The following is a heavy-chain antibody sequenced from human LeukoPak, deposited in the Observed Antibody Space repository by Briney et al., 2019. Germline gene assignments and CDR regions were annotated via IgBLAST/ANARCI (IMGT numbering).Heavy chain of an antibody. CDR3: ASPTPTTVITIPGDYYYGMDV. CDR1: GFTVSSNY. CDR2: IYSGGST. Sequence: GGSLRLSCAASGFTVSSNYMSWVRQAPGKGLEWVSVIYSGGSTYYADSVKGRFTISRDNSKNTLYLQMNSLRAEDTAVYYCASPTPTTVITIPGDYYYGMDVWGQGTLVTVSS. V-gene: IGHV3-53*01. J-gene: IGHJ6*02. D-gene: IGHD3-3*01.